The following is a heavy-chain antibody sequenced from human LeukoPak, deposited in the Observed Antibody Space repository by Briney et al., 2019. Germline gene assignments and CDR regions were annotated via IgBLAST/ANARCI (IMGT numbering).Heavy chain of an antibody. CDR3: AGWVGSSIHDAFDI. V-gene: IGHV1-2*02. CDR1: GYTFTGYY. J-gene: IGHJ3*02. CDR2: INPNSGGT. Sequence: ASVKVSCKASGYTFTGYYMHWVRQAPGQGLEWMGWINPNSGGTNYAQKFQGRVTMTRDTSISTAYMELSRLRSDDTAVYYCAGWVGSSIHDAFDIWGQGTMVTVSS. D-gene: IGHD6-19*01.